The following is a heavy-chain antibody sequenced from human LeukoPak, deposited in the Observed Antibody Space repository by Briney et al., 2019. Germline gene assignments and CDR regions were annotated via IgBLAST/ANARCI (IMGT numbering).Heavy chain of an antibody. CDR2: IYYSGST. Sequence: YPSETLSLTCTVSGGSISSYYWSWIRQPPGKGLEWIGYIYYSGSTNYNPSLKSRVTISVDTSKNQFSLKLSSVTAADTALYYCAGTDSSSWAYYFDYWGQGTLVIVSS. J-gene: IGHJ4*02. CDR1: GGSISSYY. CDR3: AGTDSSSWAYYFDY. V-gene: IGHV4-59*08. D-gene: IGHD6-13*01.